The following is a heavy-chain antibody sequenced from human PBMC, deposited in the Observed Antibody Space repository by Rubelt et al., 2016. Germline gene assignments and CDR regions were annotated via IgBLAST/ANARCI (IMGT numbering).Heavy chain of an antibody. CDR1: GYSISSGYY. CDR3: ASADYDFWSGSDRNWFDP. V-gene: IGHV4-38-2*02. D-gene: IGHD3-3*01. Sequence: QVQLQESGPGLVKPSETLSLPCTVSGYSISSGYYWGWIRQPPGKGLEWLGSIYHSGSTYYNPSLKSRVTISVDTAKNQFSLKLSSVTAADTAVYYCASADYDFWSGSDRNWFDPWGQGTLVTVSS. CDR2: IYHSGST. J-gene: IGHJ5*02.